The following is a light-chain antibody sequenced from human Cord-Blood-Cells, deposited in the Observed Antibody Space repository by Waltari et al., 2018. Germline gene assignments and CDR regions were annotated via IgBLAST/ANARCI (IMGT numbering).Light chain of an antibody. J-gene: IGKJ2*01. CDR3: QQYNNWPPMYT. CDR2: GAS. Sequence: EIVMTQSPATLSVSPGERATPSGRAIRSVSSNLAWYHQKPGQAPRLLIYGASTRATGIPARFSGSGSGTEFTLTISSLQSEDFAVYYCQQYNNWPPMYTFGQGTKLEIK. V-gene: IGKV3-15*01. CDR1: RSVSSN.